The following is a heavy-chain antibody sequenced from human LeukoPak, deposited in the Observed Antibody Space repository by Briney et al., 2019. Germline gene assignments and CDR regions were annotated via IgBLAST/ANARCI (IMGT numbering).Heavy chain of an antibody. J-gene: IGHJ4*02. CDR1: GFTFDDYG. CDR3: ARDRGTYYDFWSGYPDY. V-gene: IGHV3-20*04. Sequence: GGSLRLSCAASGFTFDDYGMSWVRQAPGKGLEWVSGINWNGGSTGYADSVKGRFTISRDNAKNSLYLQMHSLRAEDTALYYCARDRGTYYDFWSGYPDYWGQGTLVTVSS. D-gene: IGHD3-3*01. CDR2: INWNGGST.